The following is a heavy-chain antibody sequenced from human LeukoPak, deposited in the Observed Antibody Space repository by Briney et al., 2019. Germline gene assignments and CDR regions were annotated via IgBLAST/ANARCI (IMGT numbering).Heavy chain of an antibody. CDR1: GGSISSYY. D-gene: IGHD3-22*01. Sequence: SETLSLTCTVSGGSISSYYWSWIRQPPGKGLEWIGYINYSGSTNYNPSLKSRVTISVDTSKNQFSLKLSSVTAADTAVYYCARTITMIVVVITPNWFDPWGQGTLVTVSS. J-gene: IGHJ5*02. CDR3: ARTITMIVVVITPNWFDP. V-gene: IGHV4-59*12. CDR2: INYSGST.